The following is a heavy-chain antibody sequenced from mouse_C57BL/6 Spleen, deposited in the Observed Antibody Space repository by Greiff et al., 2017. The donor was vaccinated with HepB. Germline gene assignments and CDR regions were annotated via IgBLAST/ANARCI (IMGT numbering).Heavy chain of an antibody. V-gene: IGHV1-55*01. CDR3: ARGNYYYGSRDFDV. CDR1: GYTFTSYW. CDR2: IYPGSGST. Sequence: QVQLQQSGAELVKPGASVKMSCKASGYTFTSYWITWVKQRPGQGLEWIGDIYPGSGSTNYNEKFKSKATLTVDTSSSTAYMQLSSLTSEDSAVYYCARGNYYYGSRDFDVWGTGTTVTVSS. J-gene: IGHJ1*03. D-gene: IGHD1-1*01.